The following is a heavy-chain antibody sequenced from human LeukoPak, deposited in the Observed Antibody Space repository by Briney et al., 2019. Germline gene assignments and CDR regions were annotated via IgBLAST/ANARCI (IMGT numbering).Heavy chain of an antibody. J-gene: IGHJ4*02. CDR2: ISGSGRTT. V-gene: IGHV3-23*01. D-gene: IGHD2-15*01. Sequence: GGSLRLSCAASGFSFTIYAMSWVRQAPGKGLEWVSAISGSGRTTYYADSVKGRFTISRDSSKNTLYLQMNSLRAEDTAVYYCAKDTCSGSCQSGFDYWGQGTLVTVSS. CDR3: AKDTCSGSCQSGFDY. CDR1: GFSFTIYA.